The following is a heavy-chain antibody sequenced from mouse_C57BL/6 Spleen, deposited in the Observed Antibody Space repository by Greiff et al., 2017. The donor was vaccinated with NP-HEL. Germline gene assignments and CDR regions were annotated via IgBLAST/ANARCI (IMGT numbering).Heavy chain of an antibody. CDR3: TRRRNYYGSSYEWYFDV. CDR2: IDPETGGT. Sequence: QVQLKESGAELVRPGASVTLSCKASGYTFTDYEMHWVKQTPVHGLEWIGAIDPETGGTAYNQKFKGKAILTADKSSSTAYMELRSLTSEDSAVYYCTRRRNYYGSSYEWYFDVWGTGTTVTVSS. V-gene: IGHV1-15*01. CDR1: GYTFTDYE. J-gene: IGHJ1*03. D-gene: IGHD1-1*01.